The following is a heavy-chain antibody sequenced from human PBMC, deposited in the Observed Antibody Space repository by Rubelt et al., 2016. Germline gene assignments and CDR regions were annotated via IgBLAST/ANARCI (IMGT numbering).Heavy chain of an antibody. CDR3: ATSAPPSGYDPNPGYYGMDV. J-gene: IGHJ6*02. D-gene: IGHD5-12*01. CDR2: IIPIFGTA. V-gene: IGHV1-69*13. Sequence: AEVKKPGASVKVSCKASGGTFSSYAISWVRQAPGQGLEWMGGIIPIFGTANYAQQFQGRVTITADESTSTAYMELSSLRSEDTAVYYCATSAPPSGYDPNPGYYGMDVWAKGPRSPSP. CDR1: GGTFSSYA.